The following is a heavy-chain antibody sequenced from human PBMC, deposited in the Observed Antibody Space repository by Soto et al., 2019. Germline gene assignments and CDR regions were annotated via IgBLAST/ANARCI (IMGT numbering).Heavy chain of an antibody. J-gene: IGHJ3*02. V-gene: IGHV5-10-1*01. CDR1: GYSFTSYW. CDR3: ARPRGANITAAPPDAFDI. Sequence: GESLKISCKGSGYSFTSYWISWVRQMPGKGLEWMGRIDPSDSYTNYSPSFQGHVTISADKSISTAYLQWSSLKASDTAMYYCARPRGANITAAPPDAFDIWGQGTMATVSS. D-gene: IGHD1-26*01. CDR2: IDPSDSYT.